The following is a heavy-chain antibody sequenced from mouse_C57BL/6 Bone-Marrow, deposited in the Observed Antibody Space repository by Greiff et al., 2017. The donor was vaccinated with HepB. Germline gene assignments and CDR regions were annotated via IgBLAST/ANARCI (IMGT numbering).Heavy chain of an antibody. D-gene: IGHD2-4*01. V-gene: IGHV14-4*01. CDR1: GFNIKDDY. Sequence: EVKVVESGAELVRPGASVKLSCTASGFNIKDDYMHWVKQRPEQGLEWIGWIDPENGDTEYASKFQGKATITADTSSNTAYLQLSSLTSEDTAVYYCTTEDYDYFAYWGQGTLVTVSA. CDR3: TTEDYDYFAY. CDR2: IDPENGDT. J-gene: IGHJ3*01.